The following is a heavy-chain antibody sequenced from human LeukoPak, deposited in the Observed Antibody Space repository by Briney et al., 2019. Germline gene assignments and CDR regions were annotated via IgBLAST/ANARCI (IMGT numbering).Heavy chain of an antibody. CDR3: ARVRGEMATNFVDY. CDR2: INPNSGGT. V-gene: IGHV1-2*02. J-gene: IGHJ4*02. D-gene: IGHD5-24*01. CDR1: GYTFTGYY. Sequence: APVKVSCKASGYTFTGYYMHWVRQAPGQGLEWMGWINPNSGGTNYAQKFQGRVTMTRDTSISTAYMELSRLRSDDTAVYYCARVRGEMATNFVDYWGQGTLVTVSS.